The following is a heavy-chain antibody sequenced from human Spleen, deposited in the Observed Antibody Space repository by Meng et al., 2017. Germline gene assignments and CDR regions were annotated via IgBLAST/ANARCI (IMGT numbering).Heavy chain of an antibody. CDR3: ASFLGEAPYDSNGYVF. CDR1: GFTFSDTY. CDR2: ISSSGSTR. Sequence: QVQLVESGGGLVKPGGSLRLSGAASGFTFSDTYMSWIRQAPGKGLEWVSYISSSGSTRYYADSVKGRFTISRDNARNSLYLQMNSLRAEDTAVYYCASFLGEAPYDSNGYVFWGRGTLVTVSS. V-gene: IGHV3-11*04. D-gene: IGHD3-22*01. J-gene: IGHJ4*02.